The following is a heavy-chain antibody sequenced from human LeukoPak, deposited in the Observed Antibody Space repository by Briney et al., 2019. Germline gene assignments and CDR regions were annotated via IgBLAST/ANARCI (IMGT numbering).Heavy chain of an antibody. CDR2: IYYSGST. J-gene: IGHJ6*02. CDR3: ARDGRDYYYGMDV. Sequence: TSETLSLTCTVSGGSISSYYWSWIRQPPGKGLEWIGYIYYSGSTNYNPSLKSRVTISVDTSKNQFSLKLSSVTAADTAVYYCARDGRDYYYGMDVWGQGTTVTVSS. CDR1: GGSISSYY. V-gene: IGHV4-59*01.